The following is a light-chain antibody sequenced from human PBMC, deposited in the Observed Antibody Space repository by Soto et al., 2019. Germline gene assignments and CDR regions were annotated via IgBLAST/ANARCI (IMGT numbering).Light chain of an antibody. CDR3: QSYDSSLSGLV. CDR2: GNT. J-gene: IGLJ1*01. V-gene: IGLV1-40*01. Sequence: HSVLTQPPSVSGAPGQRVTISCTGSSSNIGAGYDVPWYQQLPGTAPKLLIYGNTNRPSGVPDRFSGSKSGTSASLAITGLQAEDEADYYCQSYDSSLSGLVFGTGTKVTVL. CDR1: SSNIGAGYD.